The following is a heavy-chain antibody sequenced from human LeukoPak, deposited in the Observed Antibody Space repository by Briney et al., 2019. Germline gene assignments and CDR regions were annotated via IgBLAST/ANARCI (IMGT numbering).Heavy chain of an antibody. D-gene: IGHD3-10*01. V-gene: IGHV1-2*02. J-gene: IGHJ4*02. CDR1: GYTFTGYY. CDR3: AREAYYHGSGSPYYFDY. Sequence: GASVKVSCKASGYTFTGYYMHWLRQAPGQGLEWMGWIKPNSGGTNYAQKFQGRVTMTRDTSISTAYLELSRLRSDDTAVYYCAREAYYHGSGSPYYFDYWGQGTLVTVSS. CDR2: IKPNSGGT.